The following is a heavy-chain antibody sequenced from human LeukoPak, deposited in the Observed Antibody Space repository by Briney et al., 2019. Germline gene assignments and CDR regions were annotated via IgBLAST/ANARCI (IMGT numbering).Heavy chain of an antibody. CDR3: ARLPYGSGSYHRGGYYYYYGMDV. D-gene: IGHD3-10*01. CDR2: IYYSGST. J-gene: IGHJ6*02. CDR1: GGSISSSSYY. Sequence: SETLSLTCTVSGGSISSSSYYWGWIRQPPGKGLEWIGSIYYSGSTNYNPSLKSRVTISVDTSKNQFSLKLSSVTAADTAVCYCARLPYGSGSYHRGGYYYYYGMDVWGQGTTVTVSS. V-gene: IGHV4-39*07.